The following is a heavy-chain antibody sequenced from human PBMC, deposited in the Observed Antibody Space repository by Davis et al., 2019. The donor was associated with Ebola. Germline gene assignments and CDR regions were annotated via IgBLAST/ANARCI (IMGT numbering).Heavy chain of an antibody. CDR2: TSFEGSSD. D-gene: IGHD2-15*01. Sequence: GESLKISCAASGFTFSDFGMHWVRQAPGRGLEWVATTSFEGSSDYYAESLKGRFTISRDDSKKTLYLQMNSLRAEDTAVYYCAKDRGGYYYGMDVWGQGTTVTVSS. V-gene: IGHV3-30*18. CDR3: AKDRGGYYYGMDV. J-gene: IGHJ6*02. CDR1: GFTFSDFG.